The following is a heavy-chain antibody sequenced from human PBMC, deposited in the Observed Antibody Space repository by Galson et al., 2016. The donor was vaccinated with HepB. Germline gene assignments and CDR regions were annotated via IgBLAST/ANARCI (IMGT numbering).Heavy chain of an antibody. CDR1: GFTFSSSE. D-gene: IGHD2-15*01. V-gene: IGHV3-48*02. Sequence: SLRLSCAASGFTFSSSEMNWLRQAPGKGLEWASYITGSSDFIKYADSVKGRFTVSRDNAKNSVYLHMNSLRDEDTAVYFCARNMLRAAYFDYWSQGTLVTVSS. CDR2: ITGSSDFI. J-gene: IGHJ4*02. CDR3: ARNMLRAAYFDY.